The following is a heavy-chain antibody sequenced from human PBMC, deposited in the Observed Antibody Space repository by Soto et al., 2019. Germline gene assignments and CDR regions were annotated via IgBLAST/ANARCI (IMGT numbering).Heavy chain of an antibody. V-gene: IGHV3-53*01. CDR1: GLSVSNNH. CDR3: ARAYSYRFDY. J-gene: IGHJ4*02. Sequence: GGSLRLSCAASGLSVSNNHMSWVRQAPGKGLEWVSIIYSGGSTYHADSVKGRFTISRDDSKNTVFLQMNSLRAEDTAVYYCARAYSYRFDYWGQGTMVTVSS. D-gene: IGHD5-18*01. CDR2: IYSGGST.